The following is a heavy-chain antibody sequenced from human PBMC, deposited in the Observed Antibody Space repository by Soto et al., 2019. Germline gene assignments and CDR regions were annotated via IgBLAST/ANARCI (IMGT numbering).Heavy chain of an antibody. J-gene: IGHJ4*02. CDR3: AAGDRYGYTLDY. V-gene: IGHV1-58*01. D-gene: IGHD5-18*01. CDR1: GFTFTSSA. CDR2: IVVGSGNT. Sequence: MQLVQSGPEVKKPGTSVKVSCKASGFTFTSSAVQWVRQARGQRLEWIGWIVVGSGNTNYAQKFQERVTITRDMSTSTAYMEISSLRSEDTAVYYCAAGDRYGYTLDYWGQGTLVTVSS.